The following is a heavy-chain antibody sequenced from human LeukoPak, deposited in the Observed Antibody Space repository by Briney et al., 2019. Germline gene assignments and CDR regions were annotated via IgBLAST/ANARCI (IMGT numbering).Heavy chain of an antibody. CDR2: IKTDGSST. J-gene: IGHJ4*02. CDR3: AKDPADY. CDR1: GFTFSSYW. Sequence: PGGSLRLSCAASGFTFSSYWMHWVRQAPGKGLVWVSRIKTDGSSTSYADSVKGRFTISRDNSKNTLYLQMNSLRAEDTAVYYCAKDPADYWGQGTLVTVSS. V-gene: IGHV3-74*01.